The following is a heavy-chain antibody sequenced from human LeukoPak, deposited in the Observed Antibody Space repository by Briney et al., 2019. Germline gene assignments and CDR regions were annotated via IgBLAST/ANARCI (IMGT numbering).Heavy chain of an antibody. D-gene: IGHD4-17*01. J-gene: IGHJ4*02. CDR3: AKDRLIYGDYPYYFDY. CDR1: GFTFSSYG. V-gene: IGHV3-30*02. CDR2: IRDDGSNK. Sequence: GGSLRLSCAASGFTFSSYGMHWVRQAPGKGLGWVAFIRDDGSNKYYADSVKGRFTISRDNSKNTLYLQMNSLRAEDTAVYYCAKDRLIYGDYPYYFDYWGQGTLVTVSS.